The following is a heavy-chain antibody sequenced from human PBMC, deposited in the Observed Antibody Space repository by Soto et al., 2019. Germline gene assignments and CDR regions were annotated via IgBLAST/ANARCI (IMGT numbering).Heavy chain of an antibody. Sequence: EVQLLETGGGSVHVGGSLRLSCAASGFNLRNYEMNWVRQVPGKGLEWISKISGSNNNIYYADSVQGRFTISRDDANNVLFLQMNSLRGEDTATYHCATEELCGADCYFFKHWGQGTLVTVSS. CDR2: ISGSNNNI. J-gene: IGHJ4*02. D-gene: IGHD2-21*02. CDR3: ATEELCGADCYFFKH. CDR1: GFNLRNYE. V-gene: IGHV3-48*03.